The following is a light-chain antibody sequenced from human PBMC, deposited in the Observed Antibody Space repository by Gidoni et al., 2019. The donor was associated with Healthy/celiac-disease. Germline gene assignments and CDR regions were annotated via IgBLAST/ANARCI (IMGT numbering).Light chain of an antibody. CDR2: DAS. CDR3: QQYDNPLLT. V-gene: IGKV1-33*01. Sequence: DIQMTQSPSSLSASVGDRVTITCQASQDISNYLNWYQQKPGKAPKPLIYDASNLETGVPSRFSGSGSGTDFTFTISSLQPEDIATYYCQQYDNPLLTFGGGTKVEIK. CDR1: QDISNY. J-gene: IGKJ4*01.